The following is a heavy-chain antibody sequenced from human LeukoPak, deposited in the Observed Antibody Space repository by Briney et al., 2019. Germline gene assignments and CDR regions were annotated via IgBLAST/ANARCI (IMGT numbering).Heavy chain of an antibody. CDR2: IDPSDSYT. CDR1: GSSFTSYW. J-gene: IGHJ4*02. Sequence: GESLKISCEGSGSSFTSYWISWVRQMPGKGLEWMGRIDPSDSYTNYSPSFQGHVTISADKSISTAYLQWSSLKASDTAMYYCARARYYSSSWPHFDYWGQGTLVTVSS. D-gene: IGHD6-13*01. V-gene: IGHV5-10-1*01. CDR3: ARARYYSSSWPHFDY.